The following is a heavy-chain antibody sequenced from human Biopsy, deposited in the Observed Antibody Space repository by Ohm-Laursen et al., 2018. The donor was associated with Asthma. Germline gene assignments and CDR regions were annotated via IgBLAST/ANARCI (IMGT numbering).Heavy chain of an antibody. CDR3: AKDVFPGWELRRGPDY. J-gene: IGHJ4*02. CDR2: MSYDDSQT. Sequence: SLRLSCAAFGFTFSNYGMHWVRQAPGKGLEWVAVMSYDDSQTRYADSVKGRFTISRDNSRNTLHLQMNSLRAEDTAVYYCAKDVFPGWELRRGPDYWGQGTLVTVSS. CDR1: GFTFSNYG. V-gene: IGHV3-30*18. D-gene: IGHD1-26*01.